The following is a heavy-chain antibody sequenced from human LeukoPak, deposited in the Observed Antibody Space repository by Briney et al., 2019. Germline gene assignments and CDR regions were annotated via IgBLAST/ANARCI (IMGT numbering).Heavy chain of an antibody. D-gene: IGHD1-26*01. V-gene: IGHV3-9*01. Sequence: GGSLRLSCAASGFTFDDYAMHWVRQGPGKGLEWVSGISWNSGTIGYAVSVKGRFTISRDNAKNSLYLQMNSLRAEDTALYHCTKDLAIVGATGFDYWGQGTLVTVSS. CDR3: TKDLAIVGATGFDY. J-gene: IGHJ4*02. CDR1: GFTFDDYA. CDR2: ISWNSGTI.